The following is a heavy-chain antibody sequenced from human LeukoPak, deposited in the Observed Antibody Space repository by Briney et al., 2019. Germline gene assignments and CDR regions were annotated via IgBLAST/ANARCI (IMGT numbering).Heavy chain of an antibody. J-gene: IGHJ3*02. CDR1: GGSITSYY. Sequence: SETLSLTCTVSGGSITSYYWSWIRQPPGGGLEWIGYVYYSGSTNYNPSLKSRVTISVDTSKNQFSLKLSSVTAADTAVYYCARVRDGSSFSAFDMWGQGTMVTVSS. CDR3: ARVRDGSSFSAFDM. D-gene: IGHD1-26*01. V-gene: IGHV4-59*01. CDR2: VYYSGST.